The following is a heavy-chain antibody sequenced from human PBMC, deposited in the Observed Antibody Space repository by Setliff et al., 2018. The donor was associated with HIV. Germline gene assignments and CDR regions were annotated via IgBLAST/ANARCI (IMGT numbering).Heavy chain of an antibody. Sequence: GASVKVSCKASGYTFTSYYMHWVRQAPGQGLEWLGMVNPSGGSTAYAQKFQGRVTMTRDTSTNTVYMELRSLRSEDTAVYYCARDRAGDAFDIWGQGKMVTVSS. CDR3: ARDRAGDAFDI. CDR1: GYTFTSYY. CDR2: VNPSGGST. J-gene: IGHJ3*02. V-gene: IGHV1-46*01. D-gene: IGHD3-10*01.